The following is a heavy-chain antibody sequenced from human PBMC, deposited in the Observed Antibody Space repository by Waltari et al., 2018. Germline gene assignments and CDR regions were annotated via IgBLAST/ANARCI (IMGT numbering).Heavy chain of an antibody. J-gene: IGHJ4*02. D-gene: IGHD1-26*01. CDR3: AKGVGASQFFDY. CDR2: ITAFGSGT. Sequence: LLESGGGLVQPGGSLRLSCVASGFAFQSYAMTWVRQAPGKGLEWVATITAFGSGTYYGDSVSGRCTISRDNSQNTLYLQVKSLSADDTAVYYCAKGVGASQFFDYWGRGTLVTVSS. CDR1: GFAFQSYA. V-gene: IGHV3-23*01.